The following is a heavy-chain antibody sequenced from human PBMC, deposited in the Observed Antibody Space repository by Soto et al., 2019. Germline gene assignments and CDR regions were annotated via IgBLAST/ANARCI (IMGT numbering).Heavy chain of an antibody. D-gene: IGHD3-10*01. Sequence: GASVKVSCKASGYTFMSYPLHWVRQAPGQRPEWMGWINAGDDITQFSQKFQGRLTFTRDTSASTGYMELRSLRSEDTAVYYCARDPFTLVRGLDRFHYWGQGTQVTVSS. V-gene: IGHV1-3*01. J-gene: IGHJ4*02. CDR1: GYTFMSYP. CDR2: INAGDDIT. CDR3: ARDPFTLVRGLDRFHY.